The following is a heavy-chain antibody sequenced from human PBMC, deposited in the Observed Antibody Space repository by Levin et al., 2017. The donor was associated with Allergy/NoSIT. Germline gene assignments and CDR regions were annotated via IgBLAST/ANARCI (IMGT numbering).Heavy chain of an antibody. D-gene: IGHD6-13*01. V-gene: IGHV3-64*01. CDR2: ISSNGGST. CDR3: ASSRIAAAGTILPYYMDV. J-gene: IGHJ6*03. CDR1: GFTFSSYA. Sequence: GGSLRLSCAASGFTFSSYAMHWVRQAPGKGLEYVSAISSNGGSTYYANSVKGRFTISRDNSKNTLYLQMGSLRAEDMAVYYCASSRIAAAGTILPYYMDVWGKGTTVTVSS.